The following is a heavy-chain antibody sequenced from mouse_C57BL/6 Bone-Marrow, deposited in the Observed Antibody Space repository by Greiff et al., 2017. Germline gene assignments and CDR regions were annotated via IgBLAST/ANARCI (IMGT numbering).Heavy chain of an antibody. V-gene: IGHV1-61*01. CDR1: GYTFTSYW. CDR3: ARSPPFSFAY. J-gene: IGHJ3*01. CDR2: IYPSDSET. Sequence: QVQLKQPGAELVRPGSSVKLSCKASGYTFTSYWMDWVKQRPGQGLEWIGNIYPSDSETHYNQKFKDKATLTVDKSSSTAYMQLSSLTSEDSAVYYCARSPPFSFAYWGQGTLVTVSA.